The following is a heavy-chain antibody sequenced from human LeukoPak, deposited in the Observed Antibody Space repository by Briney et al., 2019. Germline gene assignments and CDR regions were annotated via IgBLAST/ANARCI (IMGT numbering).Heavy chain of an antibody. CDR3: ARGTGYSSSWFLN. CDR2: IIPTLGIT. CDR1: GDTFSSYS. J-gene: IGHJ1*01. V-gene: IGHV1-69*02. D-gene: IGHD6-13*01. Sequence: ASVTVSCKASGDTFSSYSFSWVRQAPGQGLEWMGRIIPTLGITNFAQKFQGRVTITADKSASTAFMELSSLRSADTAVYYCARGTGYSSSWFLNWGQGTLVTVSS.